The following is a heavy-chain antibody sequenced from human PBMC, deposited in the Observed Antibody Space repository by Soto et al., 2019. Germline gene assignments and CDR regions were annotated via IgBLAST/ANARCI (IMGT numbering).Heavy chain of an antibody. V-gene: IGHV4-4*02. CDR1: GGSISSSNW. Sequence: QVQLQESGPGLVKPSGTLSLTCAVSGGSISSSNWWSWVRQPPGKGLEWIGEIYHSGSTNYNPSPKSRGTISVDKSKHQLSLTLSSVTAAATAVYYCARVAVAGTRVDYWGPGTLVTVSS. J-gene: IGHJ4*02. CDR3: ARVAVAGTRVDY. CDR2: IYHSGST. D-gene: IGHD6-19*01.